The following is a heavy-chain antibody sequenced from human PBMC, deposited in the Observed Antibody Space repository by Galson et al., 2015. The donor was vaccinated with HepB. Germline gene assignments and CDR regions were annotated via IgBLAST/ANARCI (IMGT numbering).Heavy chain of an antibody. Sequence: SVKVSCKASGYTFSSYDINWVRQGTGQGLEWMGWMNPNSGNTGYAQKFKVRVTMTRNTAISTAYMELSSLRSEDTAVYYCAVVRHEIDIVATIDYWGQGTLVTVSS. D-gene: IGHD5-12*01. CDR3: AVVRHEIDIVATIDY. CDR1: GYTFSSYD. V-gene: IGHV1-8*02. J-gene: IGHJ4*02. CDR2: MNPNSGNT.